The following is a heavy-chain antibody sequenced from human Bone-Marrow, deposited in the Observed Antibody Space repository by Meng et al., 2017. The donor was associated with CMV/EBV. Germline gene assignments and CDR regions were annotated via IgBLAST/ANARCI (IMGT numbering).Heavy chain of an antibody. D-gene: IGHD3-3*01. J-gene: IGHJ6*02. Sequence: GGSLRLSCTASGFTFRDHAMSWVRQAPGKGLEWVSFIRSKAYGETTEYAASVKGRFSISRDDSQSIVYLQMNRLRSEDTAVYYCTKGPRLEWRYYGMDVLGQGTTVTVSS. CDR1: GFTFRDHA. CDR3: TKGPRLEWRYYGMDV. V-gene: IGHV3-49*04. CDR2: IRSKAYGETT.